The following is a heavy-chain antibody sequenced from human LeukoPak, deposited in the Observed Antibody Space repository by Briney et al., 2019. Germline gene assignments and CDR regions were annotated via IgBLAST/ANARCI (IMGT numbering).Heavy chain of an antibody. CDR2: MNPNSGNT. D-gene: IGHD3-22*01. J-gene: IGHJ4*02. CDR3: ARGDYYDSSGYYYS. Sequence: ASVKVSCKASGYTFTSHDINWVRQATGQGLEWMGWMNPNSGNTGYAQKFQGRVTMTRNTSISTAYMELSSLRSEDTAVYYCARGDYYDSSGYYYSWGQGTLVTVSS. CDR1: GYTFTSHD. V-gene: IGHV1-8*01.